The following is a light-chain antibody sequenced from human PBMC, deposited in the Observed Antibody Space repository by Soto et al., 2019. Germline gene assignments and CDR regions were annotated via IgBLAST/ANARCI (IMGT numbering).Light chain of an antibody. Sequence: DIVMTQSPATLSVSPGERATLSCRASQSVSSNLAWYQQKPGQAPRLLIYGASTRATGIPARFSGSGSGTEFTRTISSLQSEDFAVYYCKQYNNGLTFGGGTKVEIK. J-gene: IGKJ4*01. V-gene: IGKV3-15*01. CDR2: GAS. CDR3: KQYNNGLT. CDR1: QSVSSN.